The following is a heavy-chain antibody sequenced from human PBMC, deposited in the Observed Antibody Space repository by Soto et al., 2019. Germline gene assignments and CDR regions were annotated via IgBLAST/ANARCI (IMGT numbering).Heavy chain of an antibody. V-gene: IGHV3-23*01. CDR2: ISGSGGSM. CDR1: GFTFSSYA. D-gene: IGHD6-19*01. CDR3: ARRGSVSYYDY. Sequence: EVQLLESGGGLVQPGGSLRLSCAASGFTFSSYAMRWVRQAPGKGLEWVSAISGSGGSMYYADSVKGRFTISRHNSQNTLYLQRNSLRAEDTALYYCARRGSVSYYDYWGQGTLVTVSS. J-gene: IGHJ4*02.